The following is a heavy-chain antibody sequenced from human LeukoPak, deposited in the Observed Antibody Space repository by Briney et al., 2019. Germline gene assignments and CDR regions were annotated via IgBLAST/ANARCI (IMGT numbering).Heavy chain of an antibody. V-gene: IGHV4-59*01. CDR3: ATLGYYYDSSGYYSNWFDP. D-gene: IGHD3-22*01. Sequence: PSETLSRTCTVSGGSISSYYWSWIRQPPGKGLEWIGYIYYRGSTNYNPSLKSRVTISVDTSKNQFSLKLSSVTAADTAVYYCATLGYYYDSSGYYSNWFDPWGQGTLVTVSS. CDR2: IYYRGST. CDR1: GGSISSYY. J-gene: IGHJ5*02.